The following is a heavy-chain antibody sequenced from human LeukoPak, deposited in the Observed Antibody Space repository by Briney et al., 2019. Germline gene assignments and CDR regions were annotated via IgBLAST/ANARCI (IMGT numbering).Heavy chain of an antibody. CDR3: AKGLGSSGWYVAFDI. CDR1: GFTFSSYA. V-gene: IGHV3-23*01. Sequence: GGSLRLSCAASGFTFSSYAMSWVRQAPGKGLEWVSAISGSGDSTYYADSVKGRFTISRDNSKNTLYLQTNSLRAEDTAVYYCAKGLGSSGWYVAFDIWGQGTMVSVSS. CDR2: ISGSGDST. D-gene: IGHD6-19*01. J-gene: IGHJ3*02.